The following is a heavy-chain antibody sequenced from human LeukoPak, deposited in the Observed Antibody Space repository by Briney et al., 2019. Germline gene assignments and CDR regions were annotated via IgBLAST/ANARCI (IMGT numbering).Heavy chain of an antibody. CDR1: GYTFTNFG. V-gene: IGHV1-18*01. CDR2: ISAYNGNT. D-gene: IGHD4-17*01. Sequence: ASVKVSCKASGYTFTNFGISWVRQAPGQGLEWMGWISAYNGNTNYAQRLQGRATMTTDTSTSTAYMELRSLRSDDTAVYYCARDRDYGDYNTQDLFVYWGQGTLATVSS. J-gene: IGHJ4*02. CDR3: ARDRDYGDYNTQDLFVY.